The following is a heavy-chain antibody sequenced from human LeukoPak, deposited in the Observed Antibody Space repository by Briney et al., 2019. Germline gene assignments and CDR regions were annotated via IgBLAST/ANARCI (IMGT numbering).Heavy chain of an antibody. CDR1: GFTFDDYA. D-gene: IGHD6-13*01. V-gene: IGHV3-9*01. Sequence: PGGSLRLSCAASGFTFDDYAMHWVRQAPGKGLEWVSGISWNSGSIGYADSVKGRFTISRDNAKNSLYLQMNSLRAEDTAVYYCARDIAAAGNNWFDPWGQGTLVTVTS. CDR3: ARDIAAAGNNWFDP. J-gene: IGHJ5*02. CDR2: ISWNSGSI.